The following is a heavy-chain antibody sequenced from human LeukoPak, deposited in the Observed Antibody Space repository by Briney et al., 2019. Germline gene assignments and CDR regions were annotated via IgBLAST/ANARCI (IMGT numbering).Heavy chain of an antibody. V-gene: IGHV4-61*02. CDR3: ARDIVRYFDY. Sequence: SETLSLTCTVSGGSISSGSYYWSWIRQPAGKGLEWIGRIHTSGSTSSNPSLKSRVTISIDTSKNQFSLKLSSVTAADTAVYSCARDIVRYFDYWGQGTLVTVSS. J-gene: IGHJ4*02. CDR2: IHTSGST. CDR1: GGSISSGSYY. D-gene: IGHD2-8*01.